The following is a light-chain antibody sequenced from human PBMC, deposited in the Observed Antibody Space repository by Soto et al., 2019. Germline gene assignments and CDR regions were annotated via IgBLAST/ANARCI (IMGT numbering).Light chain of an antibody. J-gene: IGLJ2*01. CDR2: SND. V-gene: IGLV1-44*01. CDR3: GAWYDTRRARV. CDR1: NSNIGRND. Sequence: QSVLAQPPSASGTPGQRVTISCSGSNSNIGRNDVTWYQQVPGTAPQCLIYSNDHRPSGVLDRISGSRSGTSASPAISGLQSGDEAEYYCGAWYDTRRARVFGGGTKLTVL.